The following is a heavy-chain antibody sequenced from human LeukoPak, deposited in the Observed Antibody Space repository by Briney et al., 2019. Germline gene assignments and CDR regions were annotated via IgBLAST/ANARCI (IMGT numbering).Heavy chain of an antibody. Sequence: PSETLSLTCTVSGGSISSYYWSWIRQPPGKGLEWIGYIYYSGSTNYKPSLKRRVTISVDTSKNQFSLKLSSVTAADTAVYYCARSSRWLLDYWGQGTLVTVSS. CDR3: ARSSRWLLDY. J-gene: IGHJ4*02. CDR1: GGSISSYY. CDR2: IYYSGST. D-gene: IGHD3-16*02. V-gene: IGHV4-59*01.